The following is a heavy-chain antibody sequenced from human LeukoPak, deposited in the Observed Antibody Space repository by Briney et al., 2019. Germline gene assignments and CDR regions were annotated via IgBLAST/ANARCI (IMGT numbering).Heavy chain of an antibody. J-gene: IGHJ4*02. V-gene: IGHV4-4*07. CDR3: TRAGYGDYGAVDS. D-gene: IGHD4-17*01. CDR1: GGSISGCY. Sequence: SETLSLTCTVSGGSISGCYWSWIRQPAGKGLEWIGRIYTTGSTNYNPSLKGRVTMSVDTSKNQFSLRLTSLTAADAAVYYCTRAGYGDYGAVDSWGQGTLVTVSS. CDR2: IYTTGST.